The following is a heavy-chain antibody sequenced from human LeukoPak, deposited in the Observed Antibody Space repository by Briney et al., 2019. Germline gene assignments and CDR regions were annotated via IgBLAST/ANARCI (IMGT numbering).Heavy chain of an antibody. D-gene: IGHD3-16*02. V-gene: IGHV1-2*02. Sequence: ASVKASCKASGYTFTGYYMHWVRQAPGQGLEWMGWINPNSGGTNYAQKFQGRVTMTRDTSISTAYMELGRLRSDDTAVYYCARAKFRYPFDYWGQGTLVTVSS. CDR1: GYTFTGYY. CDR2: INPNSGGT. CDR3: ARAKFRYPFDY. J-gene: IGHJ4*02.